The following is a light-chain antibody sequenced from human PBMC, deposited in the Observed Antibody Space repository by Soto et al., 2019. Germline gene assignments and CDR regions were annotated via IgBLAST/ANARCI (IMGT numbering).Light chain of an antibody. J-gene: IGLJ2*01. V-gene: IGLV1-47*01. CDR1: SSNFGSNY. CDR3: AAWDDSPSGYVV. CDR2: RNN. Sequence: QSVLTQPPSASGTPGQRVTISCSGSSSNFGSNYVYWYQQLPGTAPKLLIYRNNQRPSGVPDRFSGSKSGTSVSLAISGLRSEDEADYYCAAWDDSPSGYVVFGGGTKVTVL.